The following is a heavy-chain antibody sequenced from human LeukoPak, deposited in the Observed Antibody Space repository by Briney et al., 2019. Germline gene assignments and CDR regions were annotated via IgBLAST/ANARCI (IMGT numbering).Heavy chain of an antibody. J-gene: IGHJ5*02. CDR3: ARDSSSWYEGGGWFDP. D-gene: IGHD6-13*01. CDR1: GYTFTSYG. V-gene: IGHV1-18*01. Sequence: ASVKVSCKASGYTFTSYGISWVRQAPGQGLEWMGWISAYNGNTNYAQKLQGRVTMTTDTSTSTAYMELRSLRSDDTAVYYCARDSSSWYEGGGWFDPWGQGTLVTVSS. CDR2: ISAYNGNT.